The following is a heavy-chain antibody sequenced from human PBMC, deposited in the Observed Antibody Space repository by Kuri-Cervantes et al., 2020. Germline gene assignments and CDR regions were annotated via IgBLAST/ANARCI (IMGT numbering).Heavy chain of an antibody. CDR1: GFTFSDYY. D-gene: IGHD1-26*01. V-gene: IGHV3-11*01. CDR2: ISSSGSTI. Sequence: GESLKISCAASGFTFSDYYMSWIRQAPGKGLEWVSYISSSGSTIYYADSVKGRFTISRDNAKSSLYLQMNSLRAEDTAVYYCARDSGSRDYYYYYGMDVWGQGTTVTVSS. CDR3: ARDSGSRDYYYYYGMDV. J-gene: IGHJ6*02.